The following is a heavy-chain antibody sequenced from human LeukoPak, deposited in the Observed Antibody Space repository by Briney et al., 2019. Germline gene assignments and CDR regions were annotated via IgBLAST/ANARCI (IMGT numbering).Heavy chain of an antibody. J-gene: IGHJ3*01. CDR3: AKYLPPSGFQYALDF. Sequence: RGSLRVSSAAPGYTFTIYALSWGGPALGSGLYWVSPIFHSGGNTYYTDSVKGRFTISSDSSKNALYLQMNGLRAEDTAVYYCAKYLPPSGFQYALDFWGQGTLVTVSS. CDR1: GYTFTIYA. D-gene: IGHD5-12*01. V-gene: IGHV3-23*01. CDR2: IFHSGGNT.